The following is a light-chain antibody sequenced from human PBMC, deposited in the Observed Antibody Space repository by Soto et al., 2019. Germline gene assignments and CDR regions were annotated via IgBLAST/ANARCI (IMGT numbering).Light chain of an antibody. CDR2: EVS. Sequence: QSVLTQPASVSGSPGQSITISCTGTSSDVGGYKYVSWYQQHPGKAPKLLIYEVSNRPSGISNRFSASKSDNTASLTISGLRAEDEADYYCSPYRGGDLYVFGTGTKVTVL. CDR3: SPYRGGDLYV. V-gene: IGLV2-14*01. CDR1: SSDVGGYKY. J-gene: IGLJ1*01.